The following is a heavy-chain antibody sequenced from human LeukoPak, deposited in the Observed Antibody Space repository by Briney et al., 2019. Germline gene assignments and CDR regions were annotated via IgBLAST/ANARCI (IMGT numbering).Heavy chain of an antibody. V-gene: IGHV3-23*01. CDR1: GFTFSNYD. D-gene: IGHD5-12*01. CDR3: AQDRAWIEFYF. Sequence: RAGGTLRLSCAASGFTFSNYDMNWVRQAPGKGLEWVSGISPGGDTPYYADSVRGRFTISRDNSKNTMYLQMNSLRAEDTAVYYCAQDRAWIEFYFWGQGTLVTVSS. J-gene: IGHJ4*01. CDR2: ISPGGDTP.